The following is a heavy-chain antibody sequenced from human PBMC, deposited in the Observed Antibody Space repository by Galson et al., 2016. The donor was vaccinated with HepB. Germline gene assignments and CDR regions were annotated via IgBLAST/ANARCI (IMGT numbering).Heavy chain of an antibody. CDR2: ISRTSTTI. Sequence: SLRLSCAASGLTFSGYSMNWVRQTPGKGLEWVSYISRTSTTIYYADSVTGRFTISRDNAKNSLYLQMNRLRDEDTAVYYCATTRRGEKSGYDYFFYEMDVWGQGTPVTVSS. V-gene: IGHV3-48*02. J-gene: IGHJ6*02. CDR3: ATTRRGEKSGYDYFFYEMDV. D-gene: IGHD5-12*01. CDR1: GLTFSGYS.